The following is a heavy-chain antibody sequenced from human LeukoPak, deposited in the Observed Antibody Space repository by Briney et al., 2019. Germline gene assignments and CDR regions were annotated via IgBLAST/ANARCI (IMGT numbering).Heavy chain of an antibody. CDR2: IIPIFDTA. J-gene: IGHJ4*02. CDR1: GGTFSSYA. V-gene: IGHV1-69*01. CDR3: ARDGVGATKRGAFDY. D-gene: IGHD1-26*01. Sequence: SVKVSCKSSGGTFSSYAISWVRRAPGQGLEWMGGIIPIFDTANYAQKFQGRVTITADESTSTAYMELSSLKSEDTAVYYCARDGVGATKRGAFDYWGQGTLVTVSS.